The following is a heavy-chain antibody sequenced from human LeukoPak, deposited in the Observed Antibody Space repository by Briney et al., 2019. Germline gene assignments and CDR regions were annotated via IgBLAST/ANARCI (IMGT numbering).Heavy chain of an antibody. Sequence: ASVKVSCKASGYTFTGYYMHWVRQAPGQGLEWMGWINPNSGGTNYAQKFQGRVTMTRDTSINTAYMELSRLRSDDTAVYYCARDLYGDPVGDYWGQGTLVTVSS. J-gene: IGHJ4*02. CDR2: INPNSGGT. CDR3: ARDLYGDPVGDY. CDR1: GYTFTGYY. D-gene: IGHD4-17*01. V-gene: IGHV1-2*02.